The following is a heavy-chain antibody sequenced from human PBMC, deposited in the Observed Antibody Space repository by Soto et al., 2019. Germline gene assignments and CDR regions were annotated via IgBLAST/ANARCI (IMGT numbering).Heavy chain of an antibody. V-gene: IGHV4-59*01. Sequence: QVQLQESGPGLVKPSETLSLTCTVTGGSISIYYWNWLRQPPGKGLEWIGYIFYSGSTNYNPSLKSRVTISVDTSKNQFSLNLTSVTAADTAVYYCARDQDGSGSYYDYWGQGTLVTVSS. J-gene: IGHJ4*02. D-gene: IGHD3-10*01. CDR1: GGSISIYY. CDR2: IFYSGST. CDR3: ARDQDGSGSYYDY.